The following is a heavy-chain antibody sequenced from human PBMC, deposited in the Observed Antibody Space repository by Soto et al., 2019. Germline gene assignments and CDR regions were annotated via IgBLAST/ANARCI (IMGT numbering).Heavy chain of an antibody. CDR2: INPYNGNT. V-gene: IGHV1-18*01. Sequence: ASVTVSCKASGYTFTSYAISWVRQAPGQGLEWMGWINPYNGNTNYAQKLQGRVTMTTDTSTSTAYMELRSLRSDDTAVYYCARDTAMALPDAWGQGTLVIVSS. CDR1: GYTFTSYA. D-gene: IGHD5-18*01. J-gene: IGHJ4*02. CDR3: ARDTAMALPDA.